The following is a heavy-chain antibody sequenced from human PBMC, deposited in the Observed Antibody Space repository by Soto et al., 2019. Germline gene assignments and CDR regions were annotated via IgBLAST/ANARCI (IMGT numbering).Heavy chain of an antibody. CDR2: INSDGSST. CDR1: GFTFSSYW. Sequence: GGSLRLSCAASGFTFSSYWMHWVRQAPGKGLVWVSRINSDGSSTSYADSVKGRFTISRDNAKNTLYLQMNSLRAEDTAVYYCARVSYSSSWYDPNWFDPWGQGTLVTVSS. V-gene: IGHV3-74*01. D-gene: IGHD6-13*01. J-gene: IGHJ5*02. CDR3: ARVSYSSSWYDPNWFDP.